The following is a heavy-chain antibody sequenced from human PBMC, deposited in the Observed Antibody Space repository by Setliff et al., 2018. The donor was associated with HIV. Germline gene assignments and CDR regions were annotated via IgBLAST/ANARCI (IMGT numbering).Heavy chain of an antibody. J-gene: IGHJ3*02. CDR1: GDSVSGYY. CDR3: ARDRIEVLADSPHDVFDI. V-gene: IGHV4-4*07. CDR2: VHNSAGS. D-gene: IGHD3-22*01. Sequence: SETPSLTCAVSGDSVSGYYWSWIRQPAGRGLEWIGRVHNSAGSNYNPSLKSRVTMSVDTAKNQLSLKLTAVSAADTAVYYCARDRIEVLADSPHDVFDIWGRGIMVTVSS.